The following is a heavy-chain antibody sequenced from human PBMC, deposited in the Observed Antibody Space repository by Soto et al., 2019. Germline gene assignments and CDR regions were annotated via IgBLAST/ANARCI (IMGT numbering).Heavy chain of an antibody. CDR2: IKSKTDGGTS. Sequence: EVQLVESGGGLVKPGGSLRLSCAASGFTFGHVWISWVRQAPGKGLEWVGRIKSKTDGGTSDYAAPVKGRLTISRDDSKNTLYLQMNSLKAEDTAVYYCATGSSLGAPRWGQGTLVTVSS. CDR1: GFTFGHVW. CDR3: ATGSSLGAPR. J-gene: IGHJ4*02. V-gene: IGHV3-15*01. D-gene: IGHD3-16*01.